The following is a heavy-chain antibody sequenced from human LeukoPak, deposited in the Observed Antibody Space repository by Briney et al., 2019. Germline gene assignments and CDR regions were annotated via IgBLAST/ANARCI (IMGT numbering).Heavy chain of an antibody. J-gene: IGHJ4*02. V-gene: IGHV5-51*01. CDR3: ARARYCSGGTCYPDY. CDR2: IYPGDSDT. D-gene: IGHD2-15*01. CDR1: GYSFTTYW. Sequence: GESLKISCKGSGYSFTTYWIGWVRQMPGRGLEWMGIIYPGDSDTRYSPSFQGQVTISSDKSISTAYLQWSSLKASDTAMYYCARARYCSGGTCYPDYWGQGTLVTVSS.